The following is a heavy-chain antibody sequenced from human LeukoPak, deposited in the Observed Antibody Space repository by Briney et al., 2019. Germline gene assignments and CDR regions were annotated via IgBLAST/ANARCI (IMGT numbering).Heavy chain of an antibody. D-gene: IGHD6-19*01. Sequence: EASVKVSCKASGYTFTSYDINWVRQAAGQGLEWMGWMNPNNGKTGYAQKFQGRVTKTRNTSLSTAYMERRSLRSEDTAVYYCARRAEYSSGWYPHYYYYGMDVWGQGTTVTVSS. J-gene: IGHJ6*02. V-gene: IGHV1-8*01. CDR3: ARRAEYSSGWYPHYYYYGMDV. CDR2: MNPNNGKT. CDR1: GYTFTSYD.